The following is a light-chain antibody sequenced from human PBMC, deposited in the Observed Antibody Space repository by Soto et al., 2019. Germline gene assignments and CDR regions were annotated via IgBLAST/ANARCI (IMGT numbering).Light chain of an antibody. V-gene: IGKV1-39*01. Sequence: DIQMTQSPSSLSASVGDRVTITCRASQSINIYLHWYQQKPGKAPKLLIHTASSLQSGVPSRFSGSGSGTDFTLTLSSLQPEDFATYYCQQSYSTPTFGQGTKVDIK. J-gene: IGKJ1*01. CDR2: TAS. CDR3: QQSYSTPT. CDR1: QSINIY.